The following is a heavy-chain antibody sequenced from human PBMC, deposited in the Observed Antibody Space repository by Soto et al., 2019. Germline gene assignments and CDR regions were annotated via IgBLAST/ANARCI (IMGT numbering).Heavy chain of an antibody. Sequence: GGSLRLSCAASGFTFSSYGMHWVRQAPGKGLEWVAVIWYDGSNKYYADSVKGRFTISRDNSKNTLYLQMNSLRAEDTAVYYCARENGSSTHYFDYWGQGTLVTVSS. CDR1: GFTFSSYG. J-gene: IGHJ4*02. D-gene: IGHD2-15*01. CDR3: ARENGSSTHYFDY. CDR2: IWYDGSNK. V-gene: IGHV3-33*01.